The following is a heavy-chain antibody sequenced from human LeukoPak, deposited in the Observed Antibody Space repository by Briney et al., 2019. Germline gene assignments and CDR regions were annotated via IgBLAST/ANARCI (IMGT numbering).Heavy chain of an antibody. D-gene: IGHD2-15*01. CDR3: ARPAAATRNNYYYYYMDV. CDR1: GYTFTSYG. Sequence: ASVKVSCKASGYTFTSYGISWVRQAPGQGLEWMGWISVYNGNTNYAQKFQGRVTMSTDTSTNTAYMELRSLRSDDTAVYYCARPAAATRNNYYYYYMDVWGKGTTVTISS. V-gene: IGHV1-18*01. CDR2: ISVYNGNT. J-gene: IGHJ6*03.